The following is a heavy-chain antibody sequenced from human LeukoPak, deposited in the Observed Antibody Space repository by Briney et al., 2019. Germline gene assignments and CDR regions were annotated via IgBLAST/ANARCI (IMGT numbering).Heavy chain of an antibody. D-gene: IGHD6-13*01. CDR1: GYTFTSYG. J-gene: IGHJ4*02. Sequence: ASVKVSCKASGYTFTSYGISWVRQAPGQGLEWMGRISAYNGNTNYAQKLQGRVTMTTDTSTSTAYMELRSLRSDDTAVYYCARGGIAAGFPYSFDYWGQGTLVTVSS. CDR2: ISAYNGNT. CDR3: ARGGIAAGFPYSFDY. V-gene: IGHV1-18*01.